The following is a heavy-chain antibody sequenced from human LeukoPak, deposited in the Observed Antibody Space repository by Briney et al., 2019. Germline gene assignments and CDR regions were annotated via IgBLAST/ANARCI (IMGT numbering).Heavy chain of an antibody. V-gene: IGHV3-30*12. Sequence: PGKSLRLSCAASGFTFSDYGIHWVRQAPGKGLEWVAVISYDATNEYYTDSVKGRFTISRDNSRNTLYLQMNSLRAEDTAVYYCAKVISPPPPPSQFDYWGQGTLVTVSS. CDR3: AKVISPPPPPSQFDY. D-gene: IGHD3-10*01. CDR2: ISYDATNE. J-gene: IGHJ4*02. CDR1: GFTFSDYG.